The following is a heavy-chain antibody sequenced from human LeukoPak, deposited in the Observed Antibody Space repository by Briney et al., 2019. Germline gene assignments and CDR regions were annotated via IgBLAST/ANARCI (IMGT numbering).Heavy chain of an antibody. D-gene: IGHD3-3*01. Sequence: RTGGSLRLSCAASGFTFSSCAMSWVRQAPGKGLEWVSAISGSGGSTYYADSVKGRFTISRDNSKNTLYLQMNSLRAEDTAVYYCAKVPVFSLTISEVVTDDAFDIWGQGTIVTVSS. CDR1: GFTFSSCA. CDR2: ISGSGGST. CDR3: AKVPVFSLTISEVVTDDAFDI. V-gene: IGHV3-23*01. J-gene: IGHJ3*02.